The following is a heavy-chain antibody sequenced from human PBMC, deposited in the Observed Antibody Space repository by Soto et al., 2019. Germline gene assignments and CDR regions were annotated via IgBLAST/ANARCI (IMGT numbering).Heavy chain of an antibody. V-gene: IGHV3-33*08. D-gene: IGHD4-17*01. Sequence: GGSLRLSCAASGFTFSSYWMNWVRQAPGKGLEWVAVIWYDGSNKYYADSVKGRFTISRDNSKNTLYLQMNSLRAEDTAVYYCARLNYGDYGSYYYYYGMDVWGQGTTVTVSS. CDR1: GFTFSSYW. J-gene: IGHJ6*02. CDR3: ARLNYGDYGSYYYYYGMDV. CDR2: IWYDGSNK.